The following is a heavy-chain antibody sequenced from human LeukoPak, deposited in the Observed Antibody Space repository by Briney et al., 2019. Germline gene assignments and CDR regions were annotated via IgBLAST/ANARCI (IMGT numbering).Heavy chain of an antibody. D-gene: IGHD3-22*01. J-gene: IGHJ1*01. CDR3: ARDSSGYSAEYFQH. V-gene: IGHV3-30*03. Sequence: GGSLRLSCAASGFTFSSYSMNWVRQAPGKGLEWVAVISYDGSNKYYADSVKGRFTISRDNSKNTLYLQMNSLRAEDTAVYYCARDSSGYSAEYFQHWGQGTLVTVSS. CDR1: GFTFSSYS. CDR2: ISYDGSNK.